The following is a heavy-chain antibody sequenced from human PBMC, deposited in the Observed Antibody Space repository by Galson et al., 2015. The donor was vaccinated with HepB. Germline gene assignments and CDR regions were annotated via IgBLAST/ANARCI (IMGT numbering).Heavy chain of an antibody. J-gene: IGHJ5*02. Sequence: SLRLSCAASGFSISGYSMNWVRQAPGKGLEWLSYISGHRNTIYYTDAVKGRFTISRDYAKNSLFLQMNSLRVEDTAVYYCARERVMGWLQKSLGNLDPWGQGTLVTVSS. CDR3: ARERVMGWLQKSLGNLDP. CDR1: GFSISGYS. V-gene: IGHV3-48*04. D-gene: IGHD5-24*01. CDR2: ISGHRNTI.